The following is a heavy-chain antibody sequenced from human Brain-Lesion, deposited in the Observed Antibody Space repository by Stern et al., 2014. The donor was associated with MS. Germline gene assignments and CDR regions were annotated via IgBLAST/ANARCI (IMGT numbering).Heavy chain of an antibody. D-gene: IGHD3-3*01. CDR1: GYTLTELS. CDR3: ATDRDDFRSGYSAPTKGYGLDV. Sequence: QLVQSGAEVKKPGASVKVSCKVSGYTLTELSMHWVRQAPGKGLEWMGGFDPEGGETISAQKFQGRVPMTEDTSTDTAYMELSSLRSEDTAVYYCATDRDDFRSGYSAPTKGYGLDVWGQGTTVTVTS. CDR2: FDPEGGET. J-gene: IGHJ6*02. V-gene: IGHV1-24*01.